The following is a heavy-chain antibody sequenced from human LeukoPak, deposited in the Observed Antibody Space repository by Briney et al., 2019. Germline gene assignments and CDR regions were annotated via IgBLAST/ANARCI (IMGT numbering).Heavy chain of an antibody. D-gene: IGHD3-3*01. CDR3: ARNVESAYYDFGDGMDV. J-gene: IGHJ6*02. V-gene: IGHV3-30*19. CDR1: GFTFSSYV. CDR2: ISYHESNK. Sequence: GGSLRLSCETAGFTFSSYVMHWVRQAPGKGLECVAVISYHESNKYYADSVKGRFTISRDNSKDTLFLQMNSLRAEDTAVYYCARNVESAYYDFGDGMDVWGQGTTVTVSS.